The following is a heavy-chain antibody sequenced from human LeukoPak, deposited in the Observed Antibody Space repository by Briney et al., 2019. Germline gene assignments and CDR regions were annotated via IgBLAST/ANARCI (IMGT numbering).Heavy chain of an antibody. V-gene: IGHV4-4*07. CDR3: ARDHDYYEFDY. D-gene: IGHD3-22*01. J-gene: IGHJ4*02. CDR2: IYTSGST. CDR1: GGSISRLV. Sequence: SETLSLTCTVSGGSISRLVGSWIRRPAGNGLEGIGRIYTSGSTESNPSLKSRVTMSLDTSKNQFSLKLSSLTAAATPVYYCARDHDYYEFDYWGEGTLVTVSS.